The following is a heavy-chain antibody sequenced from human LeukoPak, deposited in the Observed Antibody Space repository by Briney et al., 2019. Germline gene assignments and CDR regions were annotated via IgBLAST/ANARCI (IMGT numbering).Heavy chain of an antibody. CDR1: GGSISSGSYY. J-gene: IGHJ3*02. D-gene: IGHD2-2*01. Sequence: PSETLSLTCTVSGGSISSGSYYWGWIRQPPGKGLEWIGSIYYSGSTYYNPSLKSRVTISVDTSKNQFSLKLSSVTAADTAVYYCARERRYCSSTSCYGAFDIWGQGTMVTVSS. CDR2: IYYSGST. V-gene: IGHV4-39*02. CDR3: ARERRYCSSTSCYGAFDI.